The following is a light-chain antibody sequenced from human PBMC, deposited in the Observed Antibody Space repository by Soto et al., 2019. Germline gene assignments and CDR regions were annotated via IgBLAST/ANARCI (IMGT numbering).Light chain of an antibody. CDR3: QTWSTDIRV. CDR2: LNSDGSH. CDR1: SGHNSYA. J-gene: IGLJ3*02. V-gene: IGLV4-69*01. Sequence: QSVLTQPPSASASLGASVKLTCTLSSGHNSYAIAWHQQQPEKGPRYLMKLNSDGSHSKGDGIPDRFSGSSSGAERYLTISSLQSEDEADCYCQTWSTDIRVFGGGTQLTVL.